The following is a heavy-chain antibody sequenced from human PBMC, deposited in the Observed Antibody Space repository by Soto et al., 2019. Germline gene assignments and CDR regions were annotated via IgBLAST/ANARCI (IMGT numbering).Heavy chain of an antibody. J-gene: IGHJ6*02. CDR2: INHSGST. V-gene: IGHV4-34*01. D-gene: IGHD2-2*01. CDR3: ARGGMGCSSTLSCDYDPCFCYYGMDV. CDR1: GGSFSGYY. Sequence: ASETLSLTCAVYGGSFSGYYWSWIRQPPGKGLEWIGEINHSGSTNYNPSLKSRVTISVDTSKNQFSLKLSSVTAADTAVYYCARGGMGCSSTLSCDYDPCFCYYGMDVWGQGTTVTVSS.